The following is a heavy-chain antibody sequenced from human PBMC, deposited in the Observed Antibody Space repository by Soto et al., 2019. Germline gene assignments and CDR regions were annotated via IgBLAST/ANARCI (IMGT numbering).Heavy chain of an antibody. CDR1: GGPIAPFY. CDR3: ARTRGRGQWRDFYFDF. Sequence: SETLSLTCTVSGGPIAPFYWTWIRHSPGKGLESTGYVYYNGSTNYNPALKGRVTISLDTSKSQFSLRLSSVTAADTAVYYCARTRGRGQWRDFYFDFWGQGSLVTVSS. V-gene: IGHV4-59*12. J-gene: IGHJ4*02. CDR2: VYYNGST. D-gene: IGHD6-19*01.